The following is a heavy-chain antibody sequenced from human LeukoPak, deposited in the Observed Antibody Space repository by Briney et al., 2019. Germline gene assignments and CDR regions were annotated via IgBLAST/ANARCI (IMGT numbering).Heavy chain of an antibody. Sequence: GGSLRLSCAASGFTFSSYEMNWVRQAPGKGLEWVSYISSSGSTIYYADSVKGRFTISRDNAKNSLYLQMNSLRAEDTAVYYCSRERVAVAGTVAPYYYYGMDVWGQGITVTVSS. V-gene: IGHV3-48*03. CDR1: GFTFSSYE. D-gene: IGHD6-19*01. CDR2: ISSSGSTI. J-gene: IGHJ6*02. CDR3: SRERVAVAGTVAPYYYYGMDV.